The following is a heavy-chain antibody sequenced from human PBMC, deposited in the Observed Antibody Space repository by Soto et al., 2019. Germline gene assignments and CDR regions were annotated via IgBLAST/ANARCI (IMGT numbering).Heavy chain of an antibody. CDR1: GGSISSYY. CDR2: IYYTGST. CDR3: AMVKTTLYNWFDP. D-gene: IGHD1-7*01. J-gene: IGHJ5*02. Sequence: SETLSLTCTVSGGSISSYYWSWIRQPPGKGLEWIGQIYYTGSTNYNPSLKSRVTISVDRSKNQFSLRLSSVTAADTAVYYCAMVKTTLYNWFDPWGQGTLVTVSS. V-gene: IGHV4-59*08.